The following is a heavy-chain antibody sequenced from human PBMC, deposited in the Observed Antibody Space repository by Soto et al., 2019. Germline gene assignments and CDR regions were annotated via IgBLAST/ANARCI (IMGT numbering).Heavy chain of an antibody. CDR2: IYPGDSDT. J-gene: IGHJ6*02. Sequence: GESLKISCKGSGYSFTSYWIGWVRQMPGKGLEWMGIIYPGDSDTRYSPSFQGQVTISADKSISTAYLQWSGLKASDTAMYYCARQGLHLYYYYGMDVWGQGTTVTVSS. D-gene: IGHD5-12*01. V-gene: IGHV5-51*01. CDR3: ARQGLHLYYYYGMDV. CDR1: GYSFTSYW.